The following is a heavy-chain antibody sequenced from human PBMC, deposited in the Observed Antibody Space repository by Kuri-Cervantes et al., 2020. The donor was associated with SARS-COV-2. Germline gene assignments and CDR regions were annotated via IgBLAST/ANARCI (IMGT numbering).Heavy chain of an antibody. V-gene: IGHV1-69*04. D-gene: IGHD3-22*01. J-gene: IGHJ6*02. CDR2: IIPIVGVP. CDR1: GGSFSSYA. CDR3: ARIWYYYDSSGPLLYYYYGMDV. Sequence: SVKVSCKTSGGSFSSYAISWVRQAPGQGLEWMGRIIPIVGVPNYAQNFQGRVTITADKSTSTAYMELSSLSSDDTAVYYCARIWYYYDSSGPLLYYYYGMDVWGQGTTFTVSS.